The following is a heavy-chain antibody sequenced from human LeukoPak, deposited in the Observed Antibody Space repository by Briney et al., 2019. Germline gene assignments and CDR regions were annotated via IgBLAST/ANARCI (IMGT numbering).Heavy chain of an antibody. V-gene: IGHV3-49*03. CDR2: IRSKATGGTA. D-gene: IGHD6-13*01. Sequence: PGGSLRLSCTASGFTFGDYSIIWFRQAPGKGLEWVSFIRSKATGGTAEYVASVEGRFTISRDDSKSIVYLQMNSLKTEDTAVYYCSRIVRSSRANYYYYMDVWGEGTTVTVSS. CDR3: SRIVRSSRANYYYYMDV. CDR1: GFTFGDYS. J-gene: IGHJ6*03.